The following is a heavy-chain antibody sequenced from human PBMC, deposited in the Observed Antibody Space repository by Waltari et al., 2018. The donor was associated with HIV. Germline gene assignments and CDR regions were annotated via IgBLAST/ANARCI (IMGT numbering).Heavy chain of an antibody. D-gene: IGHD1-1*01. Sequence: QVQLVESGGGVVQPGTSLRLSCAASGFTFNNHAMHWVRQAPGKGLEWVAVIWYDGRNKYYSDSVKGRFSITRDTSKNTLSLEMNSLRAEDTGIYYCARDRTATSRGNGMDVWGPGTTVIVSS. CDR1: GFTFNNHA. J-gene: IGHJ6*02. CDR3: ARDRTATSRGNGMDV. V-gene: IGHV3-33*01. CDR2: IWYDGRNK.